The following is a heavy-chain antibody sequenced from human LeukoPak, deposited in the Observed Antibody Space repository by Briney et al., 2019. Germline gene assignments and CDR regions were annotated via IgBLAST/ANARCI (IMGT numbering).Heavy chain of an antibody. CDR3: ARGTYYDFWSGYYSGGLDY. D-gene: IGHD3-3*01. V-gene: IGHV3-7*01. CDR1: GFTFSSYS. Sequence: GGSLRLSCAASGFTFSSYSMNWVRQAPGKGLEWVANIKQDGSEKYYVDSVKGRFTISRDNAKNSLYLQMNSLRAEDTAVYYCARGTYYDFWSGYYSGGLDYWGQGNLVTVSS. CDR2: IKQDGSEK. J-gene: IGHJ4*02.